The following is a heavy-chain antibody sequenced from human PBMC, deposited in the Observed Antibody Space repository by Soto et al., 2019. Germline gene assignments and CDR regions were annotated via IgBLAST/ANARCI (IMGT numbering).Heavy chain of an antibody. Sequence: QVPLVQSGAEVKKSGASVKVSCKPSGYSFSDYFIQWVRQAPGQGLEWVAWINPKTAATNYAKKFQGRVSLTWDTSSTTAYMELTRLRPDDTAVYYCARIKWGLNYYTGMDVWGQGTTVIVSS. J-gene: IGHJ6*02. CDR1: GYSFSDYF. CDR3: ARIKWGLNYYTGMDV. CDR2: INPKTAAT. D-gene: IGHD3-10*01. V-gene: IGHV1-2*02.